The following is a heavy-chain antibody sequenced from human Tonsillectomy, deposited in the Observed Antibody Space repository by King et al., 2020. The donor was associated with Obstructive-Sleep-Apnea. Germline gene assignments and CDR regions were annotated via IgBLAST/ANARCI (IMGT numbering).Heavy chain of an antibody. D-gene: IGHD3-16*01. J-gene: IGHJ6*02. V-gene: IGHV1-69*04. CDR1: GGTFSSYV. CDR2: IIPILDMT. CDR3: ARAFGDTGSPGLYYYDMDV. Sequence: QLVQSGAEVKRHGSSVKVSCKASGGTFSSYVISWVRHAPGQGLEWMGGIIPILDMTNYAQKFQGRVTITADKSTSTAYMELSSLRSEDTAVYYCARAFGDTGSPGLYYYDMDVGGQGTPAPVSS.